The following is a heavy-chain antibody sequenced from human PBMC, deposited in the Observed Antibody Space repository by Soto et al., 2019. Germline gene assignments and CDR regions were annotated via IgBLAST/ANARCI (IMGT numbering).Heavy chain of an antibody. J-gene: IGHJ6*03. Sequence: ASVKVSCKASGYTFTSYDINWVRQATGQGLEWMGWMNPNSGNTGYAQKFQGRVTMTRNTSISTAYMELSSLRSEDTAVYYCARWPSERAVAGSPEYYYYYYMDVWGKGTTVTVSS. CDR1: GYTFTSYD. CDR3: ARWPSERAVAGSPEYYYYYYMDV. CDR2: MNPNSGNT. V-gene: IGHV1-8*01. D-gene: IGHD6-19*01.